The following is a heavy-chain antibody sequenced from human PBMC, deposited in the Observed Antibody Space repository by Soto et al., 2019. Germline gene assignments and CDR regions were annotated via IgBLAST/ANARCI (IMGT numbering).Heavy chain of an antibody. CDR2: IYFSGST. D-gene: IGHD2-2*01. CDR1: GDSISRGGYY. Sequence: SETLSLTCTVSGDSISRGGYYWSWIRQHPGKGLEWIGYIYFSGSTYYNPSLQSRVTISVDTSKNTLYLQMNSLRAEDTAVYYCAKEKISTSCCNWFDPWGQGTLVTVSS. V-gene: IGHV4-31*03. J-gene: IGHJ5*02. CDR3: AKEKISTSCCNWFDP.